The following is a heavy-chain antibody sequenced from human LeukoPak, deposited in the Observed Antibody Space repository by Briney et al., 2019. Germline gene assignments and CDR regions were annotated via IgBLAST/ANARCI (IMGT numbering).Heavy chain of an antibody. CDR1: GYSFTNYW. CDR2: IYPGDSDT. J-gene: IGHJ4*02. CDR3: ARRIRISSSSSDLFDY. D-gene: IGHD6-6*01. Sequence: GESLKISCKGYGYSFTNYWIGWVRQMPGKGLEWLGIIYPGDSDTRYSPSFQGQVTISADKSISTAYLQWSSLKASDTAMYYCARRIRISSSSSDLFDYWGQGTLVTVSS. V-gene: IGHV5-51*01.